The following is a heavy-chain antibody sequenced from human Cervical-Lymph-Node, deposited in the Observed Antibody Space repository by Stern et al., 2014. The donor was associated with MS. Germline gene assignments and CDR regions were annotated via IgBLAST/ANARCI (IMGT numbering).Heavy chain of an antibody. CDR3: TRGWSA. Sequence: VQLVESGAEVKKPGASVKVSCKASGYTFISDDINWVRQVPGQGLEWMGWMNPDSGDTGYAQKFRGKFTITRDLSINTAYMEMSSLKFEDTAVYYCTRGWSAWGKGTLVTVSS. CDR1: GYTFISDD. CDR2: MNPDSGDT. D-gene: IGHD3-3*01. J-gene: IGHJ4*02. V-gene: IGHV1-8*01.